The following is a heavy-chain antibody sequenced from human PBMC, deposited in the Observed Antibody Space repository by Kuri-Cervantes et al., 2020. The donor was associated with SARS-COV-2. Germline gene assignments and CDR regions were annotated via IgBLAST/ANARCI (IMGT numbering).Heavy chain of an antibody. V-gene: IGHV4-38-2*01. J-gene: IGHJ4*02. CDR2: IYHSGST. Sequence: SETLSLTCAVSGYSICSGYYWGWIRQPPGKGLEWIGSIYHSGSTYYNPSLKSRVTISVDTSKNQFSLKLSSVTAADTAVYYCARHGDISGFLEWLGPPIYFDYWGQGTLVTVSS. CDR3: ARHGDISGFLEWLGPPIYFDY. CDR1: GYSICSGYY. D-gene: IGHD3-3*01.